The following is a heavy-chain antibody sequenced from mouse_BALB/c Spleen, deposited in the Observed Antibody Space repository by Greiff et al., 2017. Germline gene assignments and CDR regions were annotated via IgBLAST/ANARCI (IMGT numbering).Heavy chain of an antibody. V-gene: IGHV5-12-1*01. D-gene: IGHD2-10*01. CDR2: ISSGGGST. J-gene: IGHJ3*01. CDR3: ARHLL. CDR1: GFAFSSYD. Sequence: EVKLVESGGGLVKPGGSLKLSCAASGFAFSSYDMSWVRQTPEKRLEWVAYISSGGGSTYYPDTVKGRFTISRDNAKNTLYLQMSSLKSEDTAMYYCARHLLWGQGTLVTVSA.